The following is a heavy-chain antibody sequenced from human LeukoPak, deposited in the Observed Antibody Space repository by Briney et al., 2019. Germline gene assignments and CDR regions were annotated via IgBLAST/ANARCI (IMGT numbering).Heavy chain of an antibody. V-gene: IGHV3-30*18. CDR1: GFTFDNYG. Sequence: GRSLRLSCAASGFTFDNYGMHWVRQAPGKGLEWVADISSDGATQYYADSVKGRFTIFRDNSKNTLNLQMNSLRPGDTAVYYCAKGCLGGGNCFFFQHWGQGTLVTVSS. D-gene: IGHD2-15*01. J-gene: IGHJ1*01. CDR2: ISSDGATQ. CDR3: AKGCLGGGNCFFFQH.